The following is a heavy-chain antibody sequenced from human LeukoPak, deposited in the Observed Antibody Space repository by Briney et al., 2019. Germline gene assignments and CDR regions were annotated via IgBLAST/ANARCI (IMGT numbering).Heavy chain of an antibody. J-gene: IGHJ4*02. V-gene: IGHV3-23*01. Sequence: GGSLRLSCAASGFTFSSSAMSWVRQAPGKGLYWVSAISGSGTGTYYADSVKGRFTISRDNSKNTLYLQMNSLRAEDTAVYNCAKEGGTGTRFDYWGQGTLVTVSS. D-gene: IGHD1-7*01. CDR2: ISGSGTGT. CDR1: GFTFSSSA. CDR3: AKEGGTGTRFDY.